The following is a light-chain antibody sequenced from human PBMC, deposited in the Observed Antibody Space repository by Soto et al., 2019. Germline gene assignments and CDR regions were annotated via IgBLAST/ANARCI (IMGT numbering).Light chain of an antibody. CDR3: QQYYSSPFT. Sequence: DIVMTQSPDSLAVSLGERATINCKSSPSILSSPNNKHYLAWYQQKPGQPPRLLIYWASTRESGVPDRFSGSGSGTDFTLTISSLQAEDVAVYYCQQYYSSPFTFGPGTKVDIK. CDR1: PSILSSPNNKHY. CDR2: WAS. V-gene: IGKV4-1*01. J-gene: IGKJ3*01.